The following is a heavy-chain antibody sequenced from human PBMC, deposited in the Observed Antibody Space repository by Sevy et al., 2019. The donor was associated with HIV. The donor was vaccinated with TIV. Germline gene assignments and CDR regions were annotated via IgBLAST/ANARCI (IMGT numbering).Heavy chain of an antibody. Sequence: SQTLSLTCAISGDSVSSNSAAWNWIRQSPSRGLEWLGRTYYRSKWYNDYAVSVKSRITINPDTSKNQFSLQLNSVTPEDTAVYYCAGASWMGIVGAPLYNWFDPWGQGTLVTVSS. CDR3: AGASWMGIVGAPLYNWFDP. D-gene: IGHD1-26*01. CDR1: GDSVSSNSAA. V-gene: IGHV6-1*01. CDR2: TYYRSKWYN. J-gene: IGHJ5*02.